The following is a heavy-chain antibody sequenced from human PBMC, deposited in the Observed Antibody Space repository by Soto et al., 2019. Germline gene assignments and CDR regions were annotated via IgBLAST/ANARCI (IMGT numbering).Heavy chain of an antibody. CDR3: ARLENVMLPPDY. Sequence: QVQLQESGPGLVKPSQTLSLTCTVSGGSISSGGYYWSWIRQHPGKGLEWIGYIYYSGNTYYNPSRKRRVTITVDTSKNHFSLKLRSVTAADTAVYYCARLENVMLPPDYWGQGTLVTVSS. D-gene: IGHD2-15*01. J-gene: IGHJ4*02. CDR2: IYYSGNT. V-gene: IGHV4-31*03. CDR1: GGSISSGGYY.